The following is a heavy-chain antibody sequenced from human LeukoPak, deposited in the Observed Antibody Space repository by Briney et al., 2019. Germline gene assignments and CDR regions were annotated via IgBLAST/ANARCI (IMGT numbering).Heavy chain of an antibody. CDR2: ISGSGGST. J-gene: IGHJ3*02. CDR1: GFTFSSYS. CDR3: AKDIARDYCSSTSCKSGAFDI. D-gene: IGHD2-2*01. V-gene: IGHV3-23*01. Sequence: GGSLRLSCAASGFTFSSYSMNWVRQAPGKGLEWVSAISGSGGSTYYADSVKGRFTISRDNSKNTLYLQMNSLRAEDTAVYYCAKDIARDYCSSTSCKSGAFDIWGQGTMVTVSS.